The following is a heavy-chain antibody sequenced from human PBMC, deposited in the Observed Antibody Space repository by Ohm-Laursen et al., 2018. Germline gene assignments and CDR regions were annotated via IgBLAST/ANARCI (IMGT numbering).Heavy chain of an antibody. J-gene: IGHJ5*02. CDR3: ARDLADSSGAPFDP. CDR2: IKQDGSEK. D-gene: IGHD3-22*01. V-gene: IGHV3-7*01. Sequence: SLRLSCAASEVTFSSYWMSWVRQAPGKGLEWVANIKQDGSEKRYVDSVKGRFTISRDDAKNSLYLQMNSLRAEDTAVYYCARDLADSSGAPFDPWGQGTLVTVSS. CDR1: EVTFSSYW.